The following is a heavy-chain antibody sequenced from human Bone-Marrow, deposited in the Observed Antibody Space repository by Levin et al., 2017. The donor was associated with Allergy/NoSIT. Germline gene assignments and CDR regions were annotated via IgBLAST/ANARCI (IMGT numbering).Heavy chain of an antibody. J-gene: IGHJ4*02. CDR3: ARVADFDWLIDY. Sequence: SQTLSLTCTVSGGSISSGLHYWTWIRQHPEKGLEWIGYIYYRGSTSYNPSLQSRVTISLDASKNQFSLRLKSVSAADTAVYYCARVADFDWLIDYWGQGTLVTVSS. V-gene: IGHV4-31*03. D-gene: IGHD3-9*01. CDR1: GGSISSGLHY. CDR2: IYYRGST.